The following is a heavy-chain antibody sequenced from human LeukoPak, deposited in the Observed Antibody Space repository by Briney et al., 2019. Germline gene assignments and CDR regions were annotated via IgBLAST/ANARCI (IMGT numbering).Heavy chain of an antibody. CDR3: ARGGYYGSGNDFRFDP. J-gene: IGHJ5*02. D-gene: IGHD3-10*01. V-gene: IGHV4-4*07. Sequence: SETLSLTCTVSGGAISSYYWSWIRQPAGKGLEWIGRIYTGGSTNYNPSLKSRVTMSVDTSKNQFSLKLSSVTAADTAVYYCARGGYYGSGNDFRFDPWGQGTQVTVSS. CDR2: IYTGGST. CDR1: GGAISSYY.